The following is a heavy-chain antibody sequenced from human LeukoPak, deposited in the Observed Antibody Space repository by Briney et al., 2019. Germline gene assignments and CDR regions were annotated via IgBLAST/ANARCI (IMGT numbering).Heavy chain of an antibody. CDR3: TYSSSWHEFDY. J-gene: IGHJ4*02. CDR1: GFTFSGSA. Sequence: GGSLRLSCAASGFTFSGSAMHWVRQASGKGREWVGRIRSKANSYATAYAASVKGRFTISRDDSKNTAYLQMNSLKTEDTAVYYCTYSSSWHEFDYWGQGTLVTVSS. D-gene: IGHD6-13*01. V-gene: IGHV3-73*01. CDR2: IRSKANSYAT.